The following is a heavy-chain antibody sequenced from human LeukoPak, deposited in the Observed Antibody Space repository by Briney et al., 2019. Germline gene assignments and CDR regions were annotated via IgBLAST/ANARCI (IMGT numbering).Heavy chain of an antibody. V-gene: IGHV1-2*02. D-gene: IGHD3-22*01. J-gene: IGHJ4*02. CDR1: GYTFTGYY. CDR3: ASRADYYDRSGYFPDY. CDR2: INPNSGGT. Sequence: GASVKVSCKASGYTFTGYYMHWVRQAPGQGLEWMGLINPNSGGTNYAQKFQGRDTMTRDTSISTAYLYLSSLKSDDTAVYYCASRADYYDRSGYFPDYWGQGTLVTVSS.